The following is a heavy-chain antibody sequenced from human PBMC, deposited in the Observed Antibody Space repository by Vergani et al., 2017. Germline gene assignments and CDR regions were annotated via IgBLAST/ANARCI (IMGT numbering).Heavy chain of an antibody. V-gene: IGHV3-48*01. Sequence: EVQLVESGGGLVQPGGSLRLSCAASGFTFSSYSMNWVRQAPGKGLEWVSYISSSSSTIYYADSVKGRFTISRDNAKNSLYLQMNSLRAEDTAVYYCARDFVDSSFGRRYYYYYGMDVWGQGTTVTVSS. D-gene: IGHD6-6*01. CDR2: ISSSSSTI. J-gene: IGHJ6*02. CDR1: GFTFSSYS. CDR3: ARDFVDSSFGRRYYYYYGMDV.